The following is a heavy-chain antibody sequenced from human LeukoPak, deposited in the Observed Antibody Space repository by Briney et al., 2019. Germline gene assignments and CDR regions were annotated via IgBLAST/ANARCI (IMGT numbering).Heavy chain of an antibody. CDR3: AREGSGYGDY. J-gene: IGHJ4*02. CDR2: ISGYNGNT. V-gene: IGHV1-18*04. CDR1: GYTFTGYY. Sequence: ASVKVSCKASGYTFTGYYMHWVRQAPGQGLEWMGWISGYNGNTNYAQKLQGRLTMTTDTSTSTAYMELRSLRSDDTAVYYCAREGSGYGDYWGQGTLVTVSS. D-gene: IGHD5-12*01.